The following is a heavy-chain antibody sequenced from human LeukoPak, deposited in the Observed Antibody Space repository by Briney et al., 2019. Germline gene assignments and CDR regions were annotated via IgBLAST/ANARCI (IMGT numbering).Heavy chain of an antibody. V-gene: IGHV4-61*02. CDR2: IYTSGST. D-gene: IGHD7-27*01. CDR3: ARRGHTGASFGY. J-gene: IGHJ4*02. CDR1: GGSISSGSYY. Sequence: PSQTLSLTCTVSGGSISSGSYYWSWIRQPAGKGLEWIGRIYTSGSTNYNPSFKSRVTISVDTSKNQFSLKLSSVTAADTAVYYCARRGHTGASFGYWGQGTLVTVSS.